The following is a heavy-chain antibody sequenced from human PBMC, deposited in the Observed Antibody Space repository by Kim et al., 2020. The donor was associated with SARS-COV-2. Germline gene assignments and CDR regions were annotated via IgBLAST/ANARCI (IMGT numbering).Heavy chain of an antibody. CDR3: ARDLMGNPSSSWAPVSHELGY. V-gene: IGHV3-30*04. J-gene: IGHJ4*02. CDR1: GFTFSSYA. CDR2: ISYDGSNK. Sequence: GGSLRLSCAASGFTFSSYAMHWVRQAPGKGLEWVAVISYDGSNKYYVDSVKGRFTISRDNSKNTLYLQMNSLRAEDTAVYYCARDLMGNPSSSWAPVSHELGYWGQGTLVTVSS. D-gene: IGHD6-13*01.